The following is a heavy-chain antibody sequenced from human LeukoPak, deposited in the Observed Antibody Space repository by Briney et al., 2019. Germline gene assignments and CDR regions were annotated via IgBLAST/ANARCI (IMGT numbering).Heavy chain of an antibody. J-gene: IGHJ4*02. CDR2: IHYSGST. CDR1: GGSISSSSYY. V-gene: IGHV4-31*03. CDR3: ATGAGYSYYFDY. D-gene: IGHD5-12*01. Sequence: PSETLSLTCTVSGGSISSSSYYWDWIRQHPGKGLEWIGDIHYSGSTYYNPSLKSRVSISIDTSKSQFSMKVSSVTAADTAVYYCATGAGYSYYFDYWGQGTLVTVSS.